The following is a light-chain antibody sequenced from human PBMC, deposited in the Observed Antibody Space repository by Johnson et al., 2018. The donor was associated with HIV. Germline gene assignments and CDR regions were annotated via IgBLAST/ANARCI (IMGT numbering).Light chain of an antibody. CDR3: GTWDSSLSAYV. J-gene: IGLJ1*01. CDR1: SSNIGNNY. CDR2: DNN. Sequence: QSVLTQPPSVSAAPGQKVTVSCSGSSSNIGNNYVSWYQQLPGTAPKLLIYDNNKLPSGIPDRFSDSKSGTSATLVITGLQTGDEADYYCGTWDSSLSAYVFVTGTKVTVL. V-gene: IGLV1-51*01.